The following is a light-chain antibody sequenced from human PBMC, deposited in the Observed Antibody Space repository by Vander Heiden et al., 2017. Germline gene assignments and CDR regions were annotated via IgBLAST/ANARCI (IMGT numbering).Light chain of an antibody. J-gene: IGKJ2*01. CDR1: QNVLYNSNNKNY. Sequence: VLPHPPDPLAGSLGERATINCKSSQNVLYNSNNKNYLAWYQQKPGHPPKLLINWASTRESGVPDRFSGSGSGTDFTLTISSLQAEDVGVYYCQQYYNTPLTFGRGTKLEIK. V-gene: IGKV4-1*01. CDR3: QQYYNTPLT. CDR2: WAS.